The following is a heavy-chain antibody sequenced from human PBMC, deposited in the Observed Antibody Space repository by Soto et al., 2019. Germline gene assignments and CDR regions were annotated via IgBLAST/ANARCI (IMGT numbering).Heavy chain of an antibody. D-gene: IGHD4-4*01. J-gene: IGHJ6*02. V-gene: IGHV1-69*06. CDR1: GDTSTTYG. CDR3: VRVPLHKGYYYYSGMDV. Sequence: QVQLVQSGAEVKKPGSSVKVSCKASGDTSTTYGVDRVRQAPIQGPEWMGGIIPIFGSTNYAQKFRDRVTITADKSTSTVYMEVTSLRSEDTAVYYCVRVPLHKGYYYYSGMDVWGQGTTVTASS. CDR2: IIPIFGST.